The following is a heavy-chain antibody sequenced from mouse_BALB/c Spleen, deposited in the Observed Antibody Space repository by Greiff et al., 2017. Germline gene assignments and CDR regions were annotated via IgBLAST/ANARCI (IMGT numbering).Heavy chain of an antibody. CDR1: GFTFSSYA. J-gene: IGHJ2*01. Sequence: EVKLVESGGGLVKPGGSLKLSCAASGFTFSSYAMSWVRQTPEKRLEWVASISSGGSTYYPDSVKGRFTISRDNARNILYLQMSSLRSEDTAMYYCARGQSEGYYFDYWGQGTTLTVSS. V-gene: IGHV5-6-5*01. D-gene: IGHD1-3*01. CDR2: ISSGGST. CDR3: ARGQSEGYYFDY.